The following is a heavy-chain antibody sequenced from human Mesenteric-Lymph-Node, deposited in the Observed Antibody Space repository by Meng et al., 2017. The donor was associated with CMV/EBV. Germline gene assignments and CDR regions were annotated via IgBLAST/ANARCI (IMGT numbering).Heavy chain of an antibody. V-gene: IGHV3-48*04. CDR1: GFTFSSHS. CDR3: ARDPSLSRRITGTTLGWFDP. CDR2: ISSSSSAI. J-gene: IGHJ5*02. D-gene: IGHD1-7*01. Sequence: GESLKISCAASGFTFSSHSMNWVRQAPGKGLEWVSYISSSSSAIYYADSVKGRFTISRDNAKNPLYLQMNSLRAEDTAVYYCARDPSLSRRITGTTLGWFDPWGQGTLVTVSS.